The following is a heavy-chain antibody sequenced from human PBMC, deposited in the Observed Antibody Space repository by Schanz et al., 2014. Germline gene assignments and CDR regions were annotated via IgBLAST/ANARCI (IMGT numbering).Heavy chain of an antibody. CDR1: GYTFSLYG. CDR2: ISSYNGDT. D-gene: IGHD2-2*01. J-gene: IGHJ3*02. CDR3: AKRCSSTSCSHGAFDI. V-gene: IGHV1-18*01. Sequence: QVQLVQSGAEVKKPGASVKVSCKASGYTFSLYGISWVRQAPGQGLEWMGGISSYNGDTNYAQKLQGRVTMTTDTSTSTVYMELRSLRDEDTAMYYCAKRCSSTSCSHGAFDIWGQGTMVTVSS.